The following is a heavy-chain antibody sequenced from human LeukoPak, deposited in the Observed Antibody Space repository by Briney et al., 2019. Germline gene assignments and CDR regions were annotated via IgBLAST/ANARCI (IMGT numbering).Heavy chain of an antibody. V-gene: IGHV1-69*13. CDR3: ARGAPTVAGLGRGY. D-gene: IGHD6-13*01. J-gene: IGHJ4*02. Sequence: GASVKVSCKASGGTFSSYAISWVRQAPGQGLEWMGGIIPIFGTANYAQKFQGRVTITADESTSTAYMELSSLRSEDTAVYYCARGAPTVAGLGRGYWGQGTLVIVSS. CDR2: IIPIFGTA. CDR1: GGTFSSYA.